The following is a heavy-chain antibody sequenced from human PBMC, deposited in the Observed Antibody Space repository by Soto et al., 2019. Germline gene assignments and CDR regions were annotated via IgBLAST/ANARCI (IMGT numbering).Heavy chain of an antibody. Sequence: QITLKESGPTLVKPTQTLTLTCTFSGFSLSTGGVGVGWIRQPPGKALEWLALIYWDDDKRYSPSLETRLTITKDTSKNQVVLNMPNMDPVDTATYYCAHRRRSSFVRGVTNWFDPWGQGILVTVSS. J-gene: IGHJ5*02. D-gene: IGHD3-10*01. CDR1: GFSLSTGGVG. CDR3: AHRRRSSFVRGVTNWFDP. CDR2: IYWDDDK. V-gene: IGHV2-5*02.